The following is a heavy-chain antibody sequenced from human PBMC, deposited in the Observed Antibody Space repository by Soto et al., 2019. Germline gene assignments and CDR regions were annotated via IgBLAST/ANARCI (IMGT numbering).Heavy chain of an antibody. J-gene: IGHJ4*02. V-gene: IGHV3-73*01. CDR1: GFTFSGSA. D-gene: IGHD5-18*01. CDR3: TASGIQLWSKAYYFDY. CDR2: IRSKANSYAT. Sequence: KFSCKASGFTFSGSAMHWVRQASGKGLEWVGRIRSKANSYATAYAASVKGRFTISRDDSKNTAYLQMNSLKTEDTAVYYCTASGIQLWSKAYYFDYWGQGTLVTVSS.